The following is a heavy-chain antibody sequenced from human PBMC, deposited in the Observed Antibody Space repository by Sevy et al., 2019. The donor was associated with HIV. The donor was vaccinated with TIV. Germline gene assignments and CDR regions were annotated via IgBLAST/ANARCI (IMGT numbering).Heavy chain of an antibody. V-gene: IGHV3-48*02. CDR2: ISSSRSTI. D-gene: IGHD6-19*01. Sequence: GGSLRLSCAASGFTFSSYSMNWVRQAPGKGLEWVSYISSSRSTIYYADSVKGRFTISRDNAKNSLYLQMNSLRDEDTAVYYCASDSSGSDWYFDLWGRGTLVTVSS. J-gene: IGHJ2*01. CDR1: GFTFSSYS. CDR3: ASDSSGSDWYFDL.